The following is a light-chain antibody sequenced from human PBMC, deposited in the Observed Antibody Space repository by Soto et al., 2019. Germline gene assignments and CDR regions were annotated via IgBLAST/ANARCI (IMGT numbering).Light chain of an antibody. CDR1: SSDVGFYNL. J-gene: IGLJ2*01. CDR2: EVT. V-gene: IGLV2-23*02. CDR3: FSHTGL. Sequence: QSALPQPASVSGSPGQAITISCTGTSSDVGFYNLISWYQQHPGKAPKVRIFEVTKRPSGVSDRISGSKSVNTASLTISGLQAEDEADYYCFSHTGLFGGGTQLTVL.